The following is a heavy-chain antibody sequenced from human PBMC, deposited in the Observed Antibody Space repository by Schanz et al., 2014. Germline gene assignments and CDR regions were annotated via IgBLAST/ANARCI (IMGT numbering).Heavy chain of an antibody. CDR1: GFTFSSYA. CDR3: ARGTDWNLHY. J-gene: IGHJ4*02. V-gene: IGHV3-23*04. CDR2: ISGSGGST. D-gene: IGHD1-1*01. Sequence: DVQLVESGGGVVQPGGSLRLSCAASGFTFSSYAMHWVRQAPGKGLEWVSAISGSGGSTYYADSVKGRFTVSRDSGQNSLYLQMNSLRAGDTAVYYCARGTDWNLHYWGQGALVTVSS.